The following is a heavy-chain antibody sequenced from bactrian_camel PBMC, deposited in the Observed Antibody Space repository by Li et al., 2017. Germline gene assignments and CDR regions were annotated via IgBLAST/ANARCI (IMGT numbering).Heavy chain of an antibody. CDR2: IYTRGTTT. J-gene: IGHJ4*01. D-gene: IGHD3*01. V-gene: IGHV3S54*01. CDR1: GYTSTTSC. CDR3: AAFRFGGRVIGSEDYVH. Sequence: HVQLVESGGGSVQAGGSLRLSCAASGYTSTTSCMAWFRQVQGKEREEVAHIYTRGTTTSYAHGVKGRFTISQDGDKNMVYLQMNNLEPEDSATYYCAAFRFGGRVIGSEDYVHWGQGTQVTVS.